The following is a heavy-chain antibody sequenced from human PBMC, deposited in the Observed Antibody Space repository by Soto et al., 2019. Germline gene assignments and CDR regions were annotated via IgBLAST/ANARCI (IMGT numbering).Heavy chain of an antibody. D-gene: IGHD1-1*01. CDR3: ARGLSGDKVDS. V-gene: IGHV4-30-4*01. J-gene: IGHJ4*02. CDR1: GGSISSGDYY. CDR2: IYDSGST. Sequence: QVQLQESGPGLVKPSQTLSLTCTIAGGSISSGDYYWSWIRQPPGKGLEWIGHIYDSGSTYNNPSLNSRVTISIDPSENQFSLNLRSVTAADTDVYYCARGLSGDKVDSWGQGTLVTVSS.